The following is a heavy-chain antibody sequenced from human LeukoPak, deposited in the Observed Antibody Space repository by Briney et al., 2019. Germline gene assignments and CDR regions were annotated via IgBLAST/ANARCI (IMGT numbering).Heavy chain of an antibody. D-gene: IGHD2-15*01. V-gene: IGHV3-11*01. Sequence: GGSLRLSCAASGFTFSDYYMSWIRQAPGKGLEWVSYISSSGSTIYYADSVKGRFTISRDNSKNTLYLQMNSLRAEDTAVYYCAKDGDCSGGSCYYYFDYWGQGTLVTVSS. CDR3: AKDGDCSGGSCYYYFDY. J-gene: IGHJ4*02. CDR2: ISSSGSTI. CDR1: GFTFSDYY.